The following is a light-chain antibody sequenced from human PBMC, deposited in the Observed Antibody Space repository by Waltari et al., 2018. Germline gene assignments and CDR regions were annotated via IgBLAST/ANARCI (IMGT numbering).Light chain of an antibody. J-gene: IGKJ4*01. V-gene: IGKV3-20*01. CDR1: QSVSSIS. CDR2: GLS. Sequence: EIVLTQSPGTLSLSPGERATLSCRASQSVSSISLSWYQQKAGQPPRLLIYGLSSRATGIPDRFSGSGSGTDFTLTISRLEPEDFAVYYCQQYDSIVLTFGGGTKVEI. CDR3: QQYDSIVLT.